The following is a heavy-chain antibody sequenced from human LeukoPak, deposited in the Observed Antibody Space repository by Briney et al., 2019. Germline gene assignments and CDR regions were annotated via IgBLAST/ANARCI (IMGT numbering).Heavy chain of an antibody. D-gene: IGHD3-3*01. V-gene: IGHV4-59*01. Sequence: SETLSLTCTVSGGSISSYYWSWIRQPPGKGLEWIGYIYYSGSTNYNPSLKSRATISVDTSKNQFSLKLSSVTAADTAVYYCARTYYDFWSGYYSTRFDYWGQGTLVTVSS. CDR2: IYYSGST. J-gene: IGHJ4*02. CDR3: ARTYYDFWSGYYSTRFDY. CDR1: GGSISSYY.